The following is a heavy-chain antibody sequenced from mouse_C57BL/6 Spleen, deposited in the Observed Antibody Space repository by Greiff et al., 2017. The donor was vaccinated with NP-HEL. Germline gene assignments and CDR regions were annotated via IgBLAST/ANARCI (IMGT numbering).Heavy chain of an antibody. CDR3: ARSIITTASRGGYYFDY. CDR1: GYTFTSYW. J-gene: IGHJ2*01. Sequence: QVQLQQPGAELVKPGASVKMSCKASGYTFTSYWITWVKQRPGQGLEWIGDIYPGSGSTNYNEKFKSKATLTVDTSSSTAYMQLSSLTSEDSAVYFCARSIITTASRGGYYFDYWGQGTTLTVSS. D-gene: IGHD1-1*01. V-gene: IGHV1-55*01. CDR2: IYPGSGST.